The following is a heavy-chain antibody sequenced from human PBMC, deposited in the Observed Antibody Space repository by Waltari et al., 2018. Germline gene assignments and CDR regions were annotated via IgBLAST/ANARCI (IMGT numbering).Heavy chain of an antibody. J-gene: IGHJ4*02. CDR3: ARSEYDYVWGSYRVFDY. CDR2: IYTSGST. Sequence: QVQLQESGPGLVKPSQTLSLTCTVSGGSISSGSYYWSWIRQPAGKGLEWIGRIYTSGSTNYNPPLKSRVTISVDTSKNQFSLKLSSVTAADTAVYYCARSEYDYVWGSYRVFDYWGQGTLVTVSS. V-gene: IGHV4-61*02. D-gene: IGHD3-16*02. CDR1: GGSISSGSYY.